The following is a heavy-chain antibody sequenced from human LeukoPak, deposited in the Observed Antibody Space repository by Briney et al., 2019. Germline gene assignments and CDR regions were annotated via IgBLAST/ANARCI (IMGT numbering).Heavy chain of an antibody. D-gene: IGHD5-24*01. CDR2: IYNGGST. V-gene: IGHV3-53*01. CDR3: AREWNRDGYNRFDY. Sequence: PGGPLRLSCAASGFTVSSNYMSWVRQAPGKGLEWVSVIYNGGSTYYADSVKGRFTISRDNSKNTLYLQMNSLRAEDTAVYYCAREWNRDGYNRFDYWGQGTLVTVSS. CDR1: GFTVSSNY. J-gene: IGHJ4*02.